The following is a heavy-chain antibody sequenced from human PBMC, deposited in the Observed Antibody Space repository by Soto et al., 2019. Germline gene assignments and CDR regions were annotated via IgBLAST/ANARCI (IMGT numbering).Heavy chain of an antibody. D-gene: IGHD2-2*01. V-gene: IGHV3-23*01. J-gene: IGHJ4*02. CDR3: AKLDKEPAAIAVDY. CDR1: GFTFSSYA. CDR2: ISGSGGST. Sequence: GGSLRLSCAASGFTFSSYAMSWVRQAPGKGLEWVSAISGSGGSTYYADSVKGRFTISRDNSKNTLYLQMNSLRAEDTAVYYCAKLDKEPAAIAVDYWGQGTLVTGLL.